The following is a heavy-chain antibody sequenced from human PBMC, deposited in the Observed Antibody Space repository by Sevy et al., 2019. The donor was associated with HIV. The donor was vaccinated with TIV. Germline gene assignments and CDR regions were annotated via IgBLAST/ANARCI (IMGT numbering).Heavy chain of an antibody. V-gene: IGHV5-51*01. D-gene: IGHD3-22*01. J-gene: IGHJ4*02. CDR2: IYPDDSDI. Sequence: GGSLRLSCRASAYRFSSYWSAWVRQVPGKGLEWMGIIYPDDSDIRYSPSLQGQVTISVDKSISTAYLQWSSLEASDTAMYFCARRFYDSTGYPQYFFDYWGQGTLVTVSS. CDR3: ARRFYDSTGYPQYFFDY. CDR1: AYRFSSYW.